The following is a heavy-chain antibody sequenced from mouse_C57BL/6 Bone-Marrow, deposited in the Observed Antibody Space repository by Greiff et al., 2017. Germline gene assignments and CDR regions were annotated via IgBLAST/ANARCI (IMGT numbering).Heavy chain of an antibody. CDR3: TTTVVATVDY. D-gene: IGHD1-1*01. CDR2: IDPENGDT. V-gene: IGHV14-4*01. Sequence: VQLQQSGAELVRPGASVKLSCTASGFNIKDDYMHWVKQRPEQGLEWIGWIDPENGDTEYASKFQGKATITADTSSNTAYLQLSSLTSEDTAVYYCTTTVVATVDYWGQGTTLTVSS. J-gene: IGHJ2*01. CDR1: GFNIKDDY.